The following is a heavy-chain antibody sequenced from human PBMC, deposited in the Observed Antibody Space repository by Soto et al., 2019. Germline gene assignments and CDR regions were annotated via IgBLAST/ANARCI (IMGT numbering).Heavy chain of an antibody. CDR2: INHSGST. D-gene: IGHD6-13*01. CDR1: GGSFSGYY. CDR3: ARVYSSSWYYFDH. J-gene: IGHJ4*02. Sequence: PSETLSLTCAVYGGSFSGYYWSWIRQPPGKGLEWIGEINHSGSTNYNPSLKSRVTISVDTSKNQFSLKLSSVTAADTAVYYCARVYSSSWYYFDHWGQGSLVPVSS. V-gene: IGHV4-34*01.